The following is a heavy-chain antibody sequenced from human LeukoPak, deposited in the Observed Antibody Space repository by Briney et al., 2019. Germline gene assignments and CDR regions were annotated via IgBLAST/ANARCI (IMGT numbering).Heavy chain of an antibody. CDR3: ARDDYRGAAGGNPAYWFFDL. Sequence: PGGSLRLSCAASGFTFSSYWMSWVRQAPGKGLEWVANIKQDGSEKYYVDSVKGRFTISRDNAKNSLHLHMDSLKVEDTAVYFCARDDYRGAAGGNPAYWFFDLWGRGTLVTVSS. J-gene: IGHJ2*01. CDR1: GFTFSSYW. V-gene: IGHV3-7*01. D-gene: IGHD6-13*01. CDR2: IKQDGSEK.